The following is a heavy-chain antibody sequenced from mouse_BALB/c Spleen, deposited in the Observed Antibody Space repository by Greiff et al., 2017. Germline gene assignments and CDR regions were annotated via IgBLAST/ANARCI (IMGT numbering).Heavy chain of an antibody. D-gene: IGHD2-10*01. V-gene: IGHV5-6-5*01. Sequence: EVKVVESGGGLVKPGGSLKLSCAASGFTFSSYAMSWVRQTPEKRLEWVASISSGGSTYYPDSVKGRFTISGDNARNILYLQMSSLRSEDTAMYYCARGGAYYYYAMDYWGQGTSVTVSS. CDR2: ISSGGST. CDR1: GFTFSSYA. CDR3: ARGGAYYYYAMDY. J-gene: IGHJ4*01.